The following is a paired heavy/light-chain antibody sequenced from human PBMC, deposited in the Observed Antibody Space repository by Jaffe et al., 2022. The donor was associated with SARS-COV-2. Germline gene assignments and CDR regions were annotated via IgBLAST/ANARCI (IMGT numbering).Heavy chain of an antibody. J-gene: IGHJ4*02. V-gene: IGHV4-61*02. CDR3: ATYFAGWGGTGY. CDR1: GGSITSGRFH. Sequence: QVQLQESGPGLVKPSQTLSLTCIVSGGSITSGRFHWSWIRQPAGKGLEWIGRIDTDGSTTYNPSLKSRVSISMDTSKNHFSLNLSSVTAADTAVYYCATYFAGWGGTGYWGQGTLVTVSS. CDR2: IDTDGST. D-gene: IGHD2-15*01.
Light chain of an antibody. CDR2: KAS. V-gene: IGKV1-5*03. CDR3: QQYAGDPWT. J-gene: IGKJ1*01. CDR1: QNLITW. Sequence: DIQVTQSPSTLPASVGDRVTITCRASQNLITWLAWFQQKPGKAPKVLISKASNLEGGVPLRFSGSGSGTEFTLTISSLQPDDFATYYCQQYAGDPWTFGQGTKVEIK.